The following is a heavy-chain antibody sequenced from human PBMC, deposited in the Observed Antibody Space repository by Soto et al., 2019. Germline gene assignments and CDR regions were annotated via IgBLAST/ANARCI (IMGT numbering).Heavy chain of an antibody. Sequence: SQTLSLTCAISGDSVSSNSAAWNWIRQSPSRGLEWLGRTYYRSKWYNDYAVSVKSRITINPDTSKNQFSLQLNSVTPEYTAVYYCARTGYSSSWYKNWFDPWVQGTLVTVSS. CDR2: TYYRSKWYN. D-gene: IGHD6-13*01. V-gene: IGHV6-1*01. J-gene: IGHJ5*02. CDR3: ARTGYSSSWYKNWFDP. CDR1: GDSVSSNSAA.